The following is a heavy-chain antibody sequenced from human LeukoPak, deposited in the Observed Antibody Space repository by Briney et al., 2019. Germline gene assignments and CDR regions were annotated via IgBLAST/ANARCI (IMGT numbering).Heavy chain of an antibody. CDR2: INQGGSVL. CDR1: GFTFSRSW. D-gene: IGHD3-16*01. CDR3: AKLLGDVTTLDY. V-gene: IGHV3-7*01. J-gene: IGHJ4*02. Sequence: GGSLRLSCAGSGFTFSRSWMTWVRQAPGKGLEWVASINQGGSVLHYMDSAKGRFTISRDNAENSVFLQMNNLRAEDTAVYYCAKLLGDVTTLDYWGQGTQVTVSS.